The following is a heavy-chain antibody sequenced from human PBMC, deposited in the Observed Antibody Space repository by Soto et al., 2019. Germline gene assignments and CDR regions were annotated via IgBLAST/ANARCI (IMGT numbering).Heavy chain of an antibody. V-gene: IGHV1-69*01. CDR3: ASVVVVPAAPNNWFDP. D-gene: IGHD2-2*01. CDR2: IIPIFGTA. Sequence: SVKVSCKASGGTFSSYAISWVRQAPVQGLEWMGGIIPIFGTANYAQKFQGRVTITADESTSTAYMELSSLRSEDTAVYYCASVVVVPAAPNNWFDPWGQGTLVTVSS. CDR1: GGTFSSYA. J-gene: IGHJ5*02.